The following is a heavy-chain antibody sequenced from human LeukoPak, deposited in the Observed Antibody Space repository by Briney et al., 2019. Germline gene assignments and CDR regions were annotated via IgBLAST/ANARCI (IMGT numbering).Heavy chain of an antibody. V-gene: IGHV1-46*01. CDR3: ARDRGRYYYGSGSDY. CDR1: GYTFTSYY. D-gene: IGHD3-10*01. CDR2: INPSGGST. Sequence: ASVKVSCKASGYTFTSYYMHWVRQAPGQGLEWMGIINPSGGSTGYAQKFQGRVTMTRDTSISTAYMELSRLRSDDTAVYYCARDRGRYYYGSGSDYWGQGTLVTVSS. J-gene: IGHJ4*02.